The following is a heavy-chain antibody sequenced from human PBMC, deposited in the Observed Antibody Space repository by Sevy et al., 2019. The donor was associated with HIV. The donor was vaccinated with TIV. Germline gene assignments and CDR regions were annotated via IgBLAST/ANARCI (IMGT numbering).Heavy chain of an antibody. CDR3: ARGGGNSEWGYYFDF. J-gene: IGHJ4*02. D-gene: IGHD2-21*02. CDR1: GGSISSGTYY. V-gene: IGHV4-39*01. Sequence: SETLSLTCTVSGGSISSGTYYWGWIRQPPGKGLEWIGNIYYGGTSYYNPSLKSRVTISVDTSKNQFSLNLRSVTAAGTAVVYCARGGGNSEWGYYFDFWGQGTLVTVSS. CDR2: IYYGGTS.